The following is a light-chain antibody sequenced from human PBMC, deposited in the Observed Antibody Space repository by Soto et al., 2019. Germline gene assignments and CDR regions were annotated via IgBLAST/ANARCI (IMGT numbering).Light chain of an antibody. Sequence: QSVLTQPPSASGTPGQRVTISCSGSSSNIGSNTVNWYQQLPGTAPKLLIYSNNQRPSGVPDRFSGSKSGTSASLAISGLQSEDGAEYYWAAWDDSLNGVVFGGGTKLTVL. CDR3: AAWDDSLNGVV. J-gene: IGLJ2*01. V-gene: IGLV1-44*01. CDR2: SNN. CDR1: SSNIGSNT.